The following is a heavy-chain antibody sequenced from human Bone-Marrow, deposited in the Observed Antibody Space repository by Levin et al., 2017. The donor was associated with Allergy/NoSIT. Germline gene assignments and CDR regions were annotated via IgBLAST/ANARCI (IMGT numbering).Heavy chain of an antibody. CDR1: GGSTTGYY. V-gene: IGHV4-59*01. CDR2: IYYSGNT. CDR3: ARGGGFDRSRQWLVPPYLQH. Sequence: SETLSLTCTFSGGSTTGYYWNWIRQPPGKGLEWIGYIYYSGNTYYTPSLKSRVTISIDTSKNQFSLKLSSVTAADTAVYYCARGGGFDRSRQWLVPPYLQHWGQGTLVTVSS. J-gene: IGHJ1*01. D-gene: IGHD6-19*01.